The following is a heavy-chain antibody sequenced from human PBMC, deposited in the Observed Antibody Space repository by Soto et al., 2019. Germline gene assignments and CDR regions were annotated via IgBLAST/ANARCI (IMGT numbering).Heavy chain of an antibody. J-gene: IGHJ3*02. CDR2: IKSKTDGGTT. CDR3: TTETVTPYYDFWSGYYKGAFDI. V-gene: IGHV3-15*01. D-gene: IGHD3-3*01. Sequence: GGSLRLSCAASGFTFSNAWMSWVRQAPGKGLEWVGRIKSKTDGGTTGYAAPVKGRFTISRDDSKNTLYLQMNSLKTEDTAVYYCTTETVTPYYDFWSGYYKGAFDIWGQGTMVTVSS. CDR1: GFTFSNAW.